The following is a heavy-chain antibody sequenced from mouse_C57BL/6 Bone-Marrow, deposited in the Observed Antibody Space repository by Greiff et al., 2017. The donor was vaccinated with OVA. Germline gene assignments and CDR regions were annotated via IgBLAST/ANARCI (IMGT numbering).Heavy chain of an antibody. CDR3: TRGYSNYYAMDY. Sequence: QVQLQQSGAELVRPGASVTLSCKASGYTFTDYEMHWVKQTPVHGLEWIGAIDPETGGTAYNQKFKGKAILTADKSSSTAYMELRSLTSEDSAVYSCTRGYSNYYAMDYWGQGTSVTGSS. V-gene: IGHV1-15*01. D-gene: IGHD2-5*01. CDR2: IDPETGGT. CDR1: GYTFTDYE. J-gene: IGHJ4*01.